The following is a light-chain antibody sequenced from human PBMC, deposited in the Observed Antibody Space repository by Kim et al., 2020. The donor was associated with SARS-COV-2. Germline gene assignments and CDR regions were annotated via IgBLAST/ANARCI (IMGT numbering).Light chain of an antibody. V-gene: IGLV3-25*03. CDR2: EDS. CDR1: ALPNQY. CDR3: QSADSSDTYWV. Sequence: SYEQKQRPSVSVSPGQTARITCSGDALPNQYAYWFQQKPGQAPVVVIYEDSERPSGIPERFSGSSSGTTVTLTISGVQAEDEADYYCQSADSSDTYWVFGGGTQLTVL. J-gene: IGLJ3*02.